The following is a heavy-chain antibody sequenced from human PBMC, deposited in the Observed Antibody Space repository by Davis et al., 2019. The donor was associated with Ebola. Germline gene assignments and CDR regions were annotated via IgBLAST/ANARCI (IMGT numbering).Heavy chain of an antibody. CDR2: IKQDGSEK. J-gene: IGHJ6*04. CDR1: GFTFSSYW. Sequence: GGSLRLSCAASGFTFSSYWMSWVRQAPGKGLEWVANIKQDGSEKYYVDSVKGRFTISRDNAKNSLYLQMNSLRAEDTAVYYCARDRYCSSTSCFPGWGYYGMDVWGKGTTVTVSS. V-gene: IGHV3-7*01. CDR3: ARDRYCSSTSCFPGWGYYGMDV. D-gene: IGHD2-2*01.